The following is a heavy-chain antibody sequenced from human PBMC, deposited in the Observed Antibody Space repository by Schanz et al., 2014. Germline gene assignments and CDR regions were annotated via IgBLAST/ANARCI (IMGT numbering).Heavy chain of an antibody. D-gene: IGHD1-26*01. CDR3: ARDRDQWDGNFCDF. J-gene: IGHJ4*02. CDR1: GGTFSSYS. Sequence: QVQLVQSGAEVKKPGSSMKVSCKVSGGTFSSYSITWVRQAPGQGLEWMGWINGYNAHTNYAQKFQGRVTMTTDTSTSTVYMELRSLRSDDTAVYYCARDRDQWDGNFCDFWGQGTLVTVSS. V-gene: IGHV1-18*01. CDR2: INGYNAHT.